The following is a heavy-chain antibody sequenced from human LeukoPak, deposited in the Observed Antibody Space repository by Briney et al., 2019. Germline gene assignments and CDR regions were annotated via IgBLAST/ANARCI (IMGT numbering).Heavy chain of an antibody. Sequence: ASVKVSCKTSGYTFNSYYMHWVRQAPGQGLEWVGIINPTGDPTTYAQKFQGRVTMTSDMSTSTVYMELSSLRSADTAVYYCARTTEGGYTYGYFYYYYMDVWGKGTTVTISS. V-gene: IGHV1-46*02. D-gene: IGHD5-18*01. J-gene: IGHJ6*03. CDR2: INPTGDPT. CDR3: ARTTEGGYTYGYFYYYYMDV. CDR1: GYTFNSYY.